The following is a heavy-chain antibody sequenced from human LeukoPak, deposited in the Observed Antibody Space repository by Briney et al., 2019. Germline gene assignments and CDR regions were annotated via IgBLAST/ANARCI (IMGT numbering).Heavy chain of an antibody. Sequence: SSVKVSFKASGGTFISYAISWVRQAPGQGLEWMGRIIPIFGTSNYAQKFQGRLTITTDESTSTAYMELSSLRSEDTAVYYGAREIEMATINYYYYMDVWGKGTTVTVSS. V-gene: IGHV1-69*05. J-gene: IGHJ6*03. CDR2: IIPIFGTS. D-gene: IGHD5-24*01. CDR1: GGTFISYA. CDR3: AREIEMATINYYYYMDV.